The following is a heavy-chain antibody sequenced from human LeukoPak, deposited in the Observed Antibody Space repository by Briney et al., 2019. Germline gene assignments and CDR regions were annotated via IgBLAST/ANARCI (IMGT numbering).Heavy chain of an antibody. CDR1: GGSISSGSYY. CDR2: IYTSGST. D-gene: IGHD4-17*01. J-gene: IGHJ4*02. Sequence: PSQTLSLTCTVSGGSISSGSYYWSWIRQPAGKGLEWIGRIYTSGSTNYNPSLKSRVTISVDTSKNQFSLKLSSVTAADTAVYYCASSLPTVTTSFDYWGQGTLVTVSS. CDR3: ASSLPTVTTSFDY. V-gene: IGHV4-61*02.